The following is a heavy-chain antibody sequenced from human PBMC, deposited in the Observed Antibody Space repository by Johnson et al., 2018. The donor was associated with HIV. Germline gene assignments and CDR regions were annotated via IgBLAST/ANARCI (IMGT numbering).Heavy chain of an antibody. V-gene: IGHV3-30-3*01. CDR1: GFTFSSYA. CDR3: ARGRKDIGAADGLDNDAFDM. J-gene: IGHJ3*02. Sequence: QVQLVESGGGVVQPGRSLRLSCAASGFTFSSYAMHWVRQAPGKGLEWVAVISYDGSNKYYADSVKGRFTISRDNSKNTLYLQMSSLRPDDTALYYCARGRKDIGAADGLDNDAFDMWGQGTLVTISS. CDR2: ISYDGSNK. D-gene: IGHD6-13*01.